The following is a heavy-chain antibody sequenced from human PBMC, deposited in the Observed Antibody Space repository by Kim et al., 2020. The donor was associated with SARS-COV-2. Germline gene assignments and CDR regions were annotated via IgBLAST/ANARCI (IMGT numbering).Heavy chain of an antibody. CDR2: ISYDGSNK. Sequence: GGSLRLSCAASGFTFSSYGMHWVRQAPGKGLEWVAVISYDGSNKYYADSVKGRFTISRDNSKNTLYLQMNSLRAEDTAVYYCAKGYDFWSGYYSDMDVWGKGTTVTVSS. CDR1: GFTFSSYG. J-gene: IGHJ6*03. V-gene: IGHV3-30*18. CDR3: AKGYDFWSGYYSDMDV. D-gene: IGHD3-3*01.